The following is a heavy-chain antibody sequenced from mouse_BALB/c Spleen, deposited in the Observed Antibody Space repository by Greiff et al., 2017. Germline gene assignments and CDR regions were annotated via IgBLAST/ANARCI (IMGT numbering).Heavy chain of an antibody. D-gene: IGHD1-1*02. J-gene: IGHJ3*01. CDR2: ISNLAYSI. V-gene: IGHV5-15*02. Sequence: EVKLVESGGGLVQPGGSRKLSCAASGFTFSDYGMAWVRQAPGKGPEWVAFISNLAYSIYYADTVTGRFTISRENAKNTLYLEMSSLRSEDTAMYYCARMVGRAWFAYWGQGTLVTVSA. CDR1: GFTFSDYG. CDR3: ARMVGRAWFAY.